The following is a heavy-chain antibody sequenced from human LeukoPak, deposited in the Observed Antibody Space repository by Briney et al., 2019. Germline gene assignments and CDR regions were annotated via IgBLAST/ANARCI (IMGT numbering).Heavy chain of an antibody. CDR2: IYYSGST. Sequence: SETLSLTCTVSGGSISSSSYYWRWIRQPPGKGLEWIGSIYYSGSTYYNPSLKSRVTISVDTSKNQFSLKLSSVTAADTAVYYCARLGSSGWYPDEYFQHWGQGTLVTVSS. V-gene: IGHV4-39*01. D-gene: IGHD6-19*01. CDR1: GGSISSSSYY. CDR3: ARLGSSGWYPDEYFQH. J-gene: IGHJ1*01.